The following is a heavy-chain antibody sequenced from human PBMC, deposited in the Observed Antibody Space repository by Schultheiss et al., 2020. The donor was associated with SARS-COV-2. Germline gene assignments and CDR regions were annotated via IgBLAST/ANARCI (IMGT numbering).Heavy chain of an antibody. J-gene: IGHJ4*02. Sequence: GGSLRLSCAASGFTFSAYWMHWVRQAPGEGLVWVSRLNEDGSITNYADSVKGRFTISRDNAKNTLYLQMNSLRAEDTAVYYCAKGIRGNTYYFDYWGQGTLVTVSS. V-gene: IGHV3-74*01. D-gene: IGHD2/OR15-2a*01. CDR3: AKGIRGNTYYFDY. CDR1: GFTFSAYW. CDR2: LNEDGSIT.